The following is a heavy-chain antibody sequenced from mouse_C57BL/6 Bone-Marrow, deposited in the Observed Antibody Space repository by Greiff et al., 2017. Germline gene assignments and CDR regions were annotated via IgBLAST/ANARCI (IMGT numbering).Heavy chain of an antibody. CDR1: GFTFSSYG. D-gene: IGHD4-1*01. CDR3: ARLGFPYDY. CDR2: ISSGGSYT. V-gene: IGHV5-6*02. Sequence: EVKLVESGGDLVKPGGSLKLSCAASGFTFSSYGMSWVRQTPDKRLEWVATISSGGSYTYYPDSVKGRFTISRDNAKNTLYLQMSSLKSEDTAMYYCARLGFPYDYWGQGTTLTVSS. J-gene: IGHJ2*01.